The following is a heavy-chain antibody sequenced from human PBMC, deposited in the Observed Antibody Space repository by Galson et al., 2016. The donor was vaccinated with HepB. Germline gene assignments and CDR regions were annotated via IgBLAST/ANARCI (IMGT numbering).Heavy chain of an antibody. D-gene: IGHD3-10*01. J-gene: IGHJ6*02. CDR1: DGSISSYY. CDR3: ARGSGGRENDYKYGIDV. CDR2: ISYSGRP. Sequence: SETLSLTCTVSDGSISSYYWTWIRQPPGKGLEWIGNISYSGRPNYNTSLQSRVTISVDTSQNQLSLKPTSVTAADTAIDYCARGSGGRENDYKYGIDVWGQGTTVIVS. V-gene: IGHV4-59*12.